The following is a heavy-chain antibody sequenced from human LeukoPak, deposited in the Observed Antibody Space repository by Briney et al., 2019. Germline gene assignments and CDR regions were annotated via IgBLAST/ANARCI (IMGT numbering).Heavy chain of an antibody. D-gene: IGHD2/OR15-2a*01. CDR3: ARAADEYFFDY. J-gene: IGHJ4*02. V-gene: IGHV3-23*01. Sequence: PGESLRLSCAASGFTFSRYAMSWVRQAPGKGLEWVSSIIGSGGGTYYADSVKGRFTISRDNSKNTLYLQLNSLRGEDTAVYSCARAADEYFFDYWGKGTLVPVSS. CDR2: IIGSGGGT. CDR1: GFTFSRYA.